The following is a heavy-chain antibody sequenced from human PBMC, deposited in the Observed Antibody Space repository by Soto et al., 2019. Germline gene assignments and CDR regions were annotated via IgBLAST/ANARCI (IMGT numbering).Heavy chain of an antibody. CDR1: GFTFSSYG. J-gene: IGHJ4*02. CDR2: IWYDGSNK. D-gene: IGHD4-17*01. Sequence: QVQLVESGGGVVQPGRSLRLSCAASGFTFSSYGMHWVRQAPGKGLEWVAVIWYDGSNKYYADAVKGRFTISIDNSKNTLYLQMNSLMTEDTALYYCARGGPFADYSYYFDYWGQGTLVTVSS. V-gene: IGHV3-33*01. CDR3: ARGGPFADYSYYFDY.